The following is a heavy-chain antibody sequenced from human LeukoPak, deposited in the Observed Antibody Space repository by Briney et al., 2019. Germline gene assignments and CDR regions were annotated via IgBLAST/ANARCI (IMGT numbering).Heavy chain of an antibody. J-gene: IGHJ4*02. V-gene: IGHV4-34*01. CDR1: GGSFSGYY. Sequence: PSETLSLTCAVYGGSFSGYYRTWIRQPPRKGLEWIGEINHSGSTNYNPSLKSRVIISVDTSKNQFSLKLSSVTAADAAVYYCARGDNYYGSGIGDWGQGTLVTVSS. D-gene: IGHD3-10*01. CDR3: ARGDNYYGSGIGD. CDR2: INHSGST.